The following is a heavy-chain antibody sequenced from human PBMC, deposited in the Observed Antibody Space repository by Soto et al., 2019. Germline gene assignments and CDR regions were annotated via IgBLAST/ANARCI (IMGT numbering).Heavy chain of an antibody. J-gene: IGHJ6*02. V-gene: IGHV3-33*01. D-gene: IGHD6-13*01. CDR2: IWYDGSNK. CDR1: GFTFSSYG. CDR3: ATGPGNARYYYGMDV. Sequence: PGGSLRLSCAASGFTFSSYGMHWVHQAPGKGLEWVAVIWYDGSNKYYADSVKGRFTISRDNSKNTLYLQMNSLRAEDTAVYYCATGPGNARYYYGMDVWGQGTTVTVSS.